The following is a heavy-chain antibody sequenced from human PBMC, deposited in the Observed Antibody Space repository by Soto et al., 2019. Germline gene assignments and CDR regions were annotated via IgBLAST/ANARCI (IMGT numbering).Heavy chain of an antibody. CDR1: GFTFSSYW. D-gene: IGHD4-17*01. Sequence: GGSLRLSCAASGFTFSSYWMIWVRQAPGKGLEWVANIKQDGSEKNYVDSVKGRFTISRDNAKNSLYLQMNSLRAEDTAVYYCARARDYGDYVRGNPFFDYWGQGTLVTVSS. CDR3: ARARDYGDYVRGNPFFDY. CDR2: IKQDGSEK. J-gene: IGHJ4*02. V-gene: IGHV3-7*01.